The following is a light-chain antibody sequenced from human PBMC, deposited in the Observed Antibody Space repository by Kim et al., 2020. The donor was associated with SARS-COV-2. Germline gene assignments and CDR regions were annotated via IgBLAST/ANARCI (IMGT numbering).Light chain of an antibody. CDR2: GAS. CDR3: QQYYNWPLT. Sequence: VSPGERATLSCRASQSISSNLAWYQQNPGQAPRLLIYGASSRATGIPARFSGSGSGTEFTLTISSLQSEDFAVYYCQQYYNWPLTFGGGTKVDIK. J-gene: IGKJ4*01. V-gene: IGKV3-15*01. CDR1: QSISSN.